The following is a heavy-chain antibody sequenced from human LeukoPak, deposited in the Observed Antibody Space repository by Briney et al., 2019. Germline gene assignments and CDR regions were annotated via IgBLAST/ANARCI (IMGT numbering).Heavy chain of an antibody. Sequence: GRSLRLPCAASGFTFSGYGMHWVRQAPGKGLEWLAVILYDGSSKYYADSVKGRFSISRDNSKNTLYLQMNSLRAEDTAVYYCAKTGSSWHTIDYWGQGTLVTVSS. CDR1: GFTFSGYG. CDR2: ILYDGSSK. J-gene: IGHJ4*02. V-gene: IGHV3-30*18. CDR3: AKTGSSWHTIDY. D-gene: IGHD6-13*01.